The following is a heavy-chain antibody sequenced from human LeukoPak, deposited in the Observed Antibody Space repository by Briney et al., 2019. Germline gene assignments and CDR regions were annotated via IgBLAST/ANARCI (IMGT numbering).Heavy chain of an antibody. J-gene: IGHJ5*02. Sequence: SETLSLTCAVYGGPFSGYYWSWIRQPPGKGLEWIGEINHSGSTNYNPSLKSRVTISVDTSKNQFSLKLSSVTAADTAVYYCARRIPWFDPWGQGTLVTVSS. CDR2: INHSGST. CDR3: ARRIPWFDP. V-gene: IGHV4-34*01. CDR1: GGPFSGYY. D-gene: IGHD2-21*01.